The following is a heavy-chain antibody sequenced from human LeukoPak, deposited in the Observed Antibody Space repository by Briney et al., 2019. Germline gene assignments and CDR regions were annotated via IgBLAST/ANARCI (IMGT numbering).Heavy chain of an antibody. D-gene: IGHD3-9*01. J-gene: IGHJ4*02. CDR2: ISGSGGST. CDR3: AKDPFYSKILTGYYNIGDY. V-gene: IGHV3-23*01. Sequence: GGSLRLSCAASGFTFSSYAMSWVRQAPGKGLEWVSAISGSGGSTYYADSVKGRFTISRDNSKNTLYLQMNSLRAEDTAVYYCAKDPFYSKILTGYYNIGDYWGQGTLVTVSS. CDR1: GFTFSSYA.